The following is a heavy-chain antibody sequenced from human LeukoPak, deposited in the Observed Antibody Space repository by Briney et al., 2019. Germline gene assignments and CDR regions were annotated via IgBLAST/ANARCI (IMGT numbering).Heavy chain of an antibody. V-gene: IGHV3-23*01. D-gene: IGHD3-22*01. CDR1: GVTFSSYA. Sequence: GGSLRLSCAASGVTFSSYAMSWVRQAPGKGLEWGSAISDSGDSTNNADSVKGRFTTSRDNSKNTLYLQMNSLRSEDTAVYYCAKEPCNESSVYWAKLTENDAFEIWGQGTMVTVSS. J-gene: IGHJ3*02. CDR2: ISDSGDST. CDR3: AKEPCNESSVYWAKLTENDAFEI.